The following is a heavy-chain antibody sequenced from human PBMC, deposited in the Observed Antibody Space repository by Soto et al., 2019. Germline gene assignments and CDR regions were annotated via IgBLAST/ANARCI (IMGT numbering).Heavy chain of an antibody. CDR2: VLPIFGTA. CDR3: ARDTIAARAYTFDY. V-gene: IGHV1-69*01. D-gene: IGHD6-6*01. J-gene: IGHJ4*02. CDR1: GGTFSSYA. Sequence: QVQLVQSGAEVQKPGSSVKVSCKASGGTFSSYAISWVRQAPGQGLEWMGGVLPIFGTANYAQKFQGRVTITADQSTRTAYMELSSLRSEDTAVYYCARDTIAARAYTFDYWGQGTLVTVSS.